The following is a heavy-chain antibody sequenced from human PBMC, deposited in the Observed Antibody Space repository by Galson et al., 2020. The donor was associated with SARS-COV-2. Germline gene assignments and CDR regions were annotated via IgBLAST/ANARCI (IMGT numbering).Heavy chain of an antibody. CDR3: ARGLGNTYDYYGLDV. CDR2: IYYSGSP. J-gene: IGHJ6*02. CDR1: GGSVSSGGSS. Sequence: SETLSLTCTVSGGSVSSGGSSWRWIRQPPGKGLEWIGSIYYSGSPNYNSSLKSRVTISIDTSKNQLSLKLNSVTAADTAVFYCARGLGNTYDYYGLDVWCPGTTVTVSS. D-gene: IGHD7-27*01. V-gene: IGHV4-61*08.